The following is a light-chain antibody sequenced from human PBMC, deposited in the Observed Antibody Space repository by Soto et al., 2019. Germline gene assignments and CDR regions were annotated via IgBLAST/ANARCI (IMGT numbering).Light chain of an antibody. CDR3: SSYAGSNNFV. CDR1: SSDVGYYDY. V-gene: IGLV2-8*01. CDR2: EVT. J-gene: IGLJ1*01. Sequence: QSVLTQPPSVSGAPGQRVIISCTGTSSDVGYYDYASWYQQHPGKAPKLVIYEVTKRPSGVPDRVSASKSGNTASLTVSGLRAEDEADYYCSSYAGSNNFVFGSGTKVTVL.